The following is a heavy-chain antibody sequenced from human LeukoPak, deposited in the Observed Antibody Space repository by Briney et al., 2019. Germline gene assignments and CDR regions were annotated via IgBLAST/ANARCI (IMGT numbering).Heavy chain of an antibody. CDR2: IYYSGST. CDR1: GGSISSYY. J-gene: IGHJ6*03. D-gene: IGHD1/OR15-1a*01. V-gene: IGHV4-59*01. CDR3: ASPGTRDYYYMDV. Sequence: PSETLSLTYTVSGGSISSYYWSWIRQPPGKGLEWIGYIYYSGSTNYNPSLKSRVTISVDTSKNQFSLKLSSVTAADTAVYYCASPGTRDYYYMDVWGKGAPVTVSS.